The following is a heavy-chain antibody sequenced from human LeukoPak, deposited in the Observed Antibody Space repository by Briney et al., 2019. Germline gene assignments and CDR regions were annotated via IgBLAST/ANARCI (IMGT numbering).Heavy chain of an antibody. Sequence: GRSLRLSCAASGFTFSSYGMHWVRQAPGKGLEWEAVISYDGSNKYYADSVKGRFTISRDNSKSTLYLQMNSLRAEDTAVYYCAKDFPSSGWPYGAFDIWGQGTMVTVSS. D-gene: IGHD6-19*01. V-gene: IGHV3-30*18. J-gene: IGHJ3*02. CDR1: GFTFSSYG. CDR2: ISYDGSNK. CDR3: AKDFPSSGWPYGAFDI.